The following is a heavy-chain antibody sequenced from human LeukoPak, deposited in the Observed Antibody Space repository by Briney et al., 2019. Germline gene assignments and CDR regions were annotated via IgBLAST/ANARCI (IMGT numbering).Heavy chain of an antibody. CDR1: GFTFSDHY. D-gene: IGHD6-13*01. V-gene: IGHV4-38-2*02. J-gene: IGHJ4*02. CDR2: IYHSGST. CDR3: ARDLQLVPFDY. Sequence: GSLRLSCAASGFTFSDHYMDWFRQAPGKGLEWIGSIYHSGSTYYNPSLKSRVTISVDTSKNQFSLKLSSVTAADTAVYYCARDLQLVPFDYWGQGTLVTVSS.